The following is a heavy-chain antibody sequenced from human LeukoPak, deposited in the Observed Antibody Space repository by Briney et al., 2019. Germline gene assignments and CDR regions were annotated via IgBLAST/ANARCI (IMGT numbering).Heavy chain of an antibody. CDR1: GYTFTSYG. Sequence: GASVKVSCKASGYTFTSYGISWVRQAPGQGLEWMGWISAYNGNTNYAQKLQGRVTMTTYTSTSTAYMEPRSLRSYDTAVYYCARDAPDIVVVPAARLTAFDIWGQGTMVTVSS. J-gene: IGHJ3*02. D-gene: IGHD2-2*01. V-gene: IGHV1-18*01. CDR2: ISAYNGNT. CDR3: ARDAPDIVVVPAARLTAFDI.